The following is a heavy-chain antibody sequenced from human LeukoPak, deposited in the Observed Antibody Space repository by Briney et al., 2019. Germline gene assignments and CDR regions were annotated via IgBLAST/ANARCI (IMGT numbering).Heavy chain of an antibody. CDR1: VGSITTTNW. V-gene: IGHV4-4*02. Sequence: SETLSLTCAGSVGSITTTNWWSWVGQPPGKGRDWIGEVHLSGATNYNPSLESRVSMSIDKSKNHLSLEVTSVTAADTAIYYCTRESGAFSPFGFWGQGTLLTVSS. J-gene: IGHJ4*02. CDR3: TRESGAFSPFGF. CDR2: VHLSGAT. D-gene: IGHD1-26*01.